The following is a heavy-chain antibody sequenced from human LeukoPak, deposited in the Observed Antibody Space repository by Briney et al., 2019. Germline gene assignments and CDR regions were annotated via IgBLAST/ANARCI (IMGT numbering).Heavy chain of an antibody. Sequence: SETLSLTCAVYGGSFSGYYWSWLRQPPGKGLEWIGEINHSGSTNYNPSLKSRVTISVDTSKNQFSLKLSSVTAADTAVYYCARRGSYSSGWYAYWGQGTLVTVSS. CDR2: INHSGST. CDR3: ARRGSYSSGWYAY. CDR1: GGSFSGYY. D-gene: IGHD6-19*01. J-gene: IGHJ4*02. V-gene: IGHV4-34*01.